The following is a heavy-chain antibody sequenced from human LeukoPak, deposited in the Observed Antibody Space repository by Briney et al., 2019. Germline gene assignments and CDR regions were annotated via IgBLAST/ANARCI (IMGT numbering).Heavy chain of an antibody. D-gene: IGHD6-13*01. CDR3: ARESSSWYDRFDY. V-gene: IGHV4-30-2*01. Sequence: SETLSLTCTVSGGSISSGGYYWSWIRQPPGKGLEWIGYIYHSGSTYYNPSLKSRVTISVDRSKNQFPLKLSSVTAADTAVYYCARESSSWYDRFDYWGQGTLVTVSS. CDR2: IYHSGST. CDR1: GGSISSGGYY. J-gene: IGHJ4*02.